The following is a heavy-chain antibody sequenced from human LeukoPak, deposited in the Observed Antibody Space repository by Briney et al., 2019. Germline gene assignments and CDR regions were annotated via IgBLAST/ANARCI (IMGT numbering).Heavy chain of an antibody. CDR1: GFTFSSYA. J-gene: IGHJ3*02. V-gene: IGHV3-23*01. CDR3: AKVKYCGGDCLYAFDI. CDR2: ISGSGGST. D-gene: IGHD2-21*02. Sequence: GGSLRLSCAASGFTFSSYAMSWVRQAPGKGLEWVSAISGSGGSTYYADSVKGRFTISRDNSKNTLYLQMNSLRAEDTAVYYCAKVKYCGGDCLYAFDIWGQGTMVTVSS.